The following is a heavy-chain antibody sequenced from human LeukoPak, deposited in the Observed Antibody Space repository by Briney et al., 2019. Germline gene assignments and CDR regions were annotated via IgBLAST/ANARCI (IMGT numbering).Heavy chain of an antibody. J-gene: IGHJ4*02. Sequence: PSETLSLTCTVSGGSISSGDYYWSWIRQPPGKGLEWIGYIYYSGSTNYNPSLKSRVTISVDTSKNQFSLKLSSVTAADTAVYYCARDSGNYYFDYWGQGTLVTVSS. CDR3: ARDSGNYYFDY. CDR1: GGSISSGDYY. CDR2: IYYSGST. V-gene: IGHV4-61*08. D-gene: IGHD1-7*01.